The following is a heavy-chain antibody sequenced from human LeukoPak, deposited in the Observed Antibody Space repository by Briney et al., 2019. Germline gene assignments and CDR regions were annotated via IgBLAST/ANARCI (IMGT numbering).Heavy chain of an antibody. Sequence: GGSLRLSCAASGFTFSSYAMHWVRQAPGKGLEWVAVISYDGSNKYYADSVKGRFTISRDNSKNTLYLQMNSLRAEDTAVYYCARVKRITVTTKGKPPFDPWGQGTLITVSS. CDR3: ARVKRITVTTKGKPPFDP. CDR2: ISYDGSNK. D-gene: IGHD4-17*01. CDR1: GFTFSSYA. V-gene: IGHV3-30-3*01. J-gene: IGHJ5*02.